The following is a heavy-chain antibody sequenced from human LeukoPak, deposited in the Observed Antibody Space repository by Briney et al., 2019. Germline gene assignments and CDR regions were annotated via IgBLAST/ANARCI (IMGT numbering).Heavy chain of an antibody. CDR3: ARGSGTTVTQDGYYFDY. Sequence: PGGSLRLSCAASGFTFSNFAMNWVRQAPGTGLEWVSFIGISSSNIYYTDSVKGRFTISRDNAKNSLYLQMSSLRADDTAVYYCARGSGTTVTQDGYYFDYWGQGTLVTVSS. CDR1: GFTFSNFA. J-gene: IGHJ4*02. CDR2: IGISSSNI. V-gene: IGHV3-21*01. D-gene: IGHD4-17*01.